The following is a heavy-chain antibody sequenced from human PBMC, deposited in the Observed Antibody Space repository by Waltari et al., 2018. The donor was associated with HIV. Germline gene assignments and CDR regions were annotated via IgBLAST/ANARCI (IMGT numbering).Heavy chain of an antibody. CDR1: GFTFSNYA. V-gene: IGHV3-23*01. D-gene: IGHD1-1*01. Sequence: EVQLLQSGGDLVQPGGSLRLSCAASGFTFSNYAMNWVRRAPGKGLEWVSSISGGGGNTYYAGSVKGRFTVSRDNSKNTLYLQMNSLRVEDTAMYYCTKDQTGAADSWGQGTQVSVPS. CDR2: ISGGGGNT. J-gene: IGHJ5*02. CDR3: TKDQTGAADS.